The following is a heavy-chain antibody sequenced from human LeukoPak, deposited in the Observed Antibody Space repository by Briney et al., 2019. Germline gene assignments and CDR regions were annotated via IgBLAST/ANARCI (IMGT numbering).Heavy chain of an antibody. CDR3: ARVARGDYYYYYMDV. CDR1: GFTFSAYW. D-gene: IGHD3-10*01. CDR2: INNDGSST. J-gene: IGHJ6*03. Sequence: GGSLRLSCAASGFTFSAYWMTWVRQAPGKGLVWVSRINNDGSSTSYADSVQGRFTISRDNAKNTLYLQMNSLRAEDTALYYCARVARGDYYYYYMDVWGKGTTVTVSS. V-gene: IGHV3-74*01.